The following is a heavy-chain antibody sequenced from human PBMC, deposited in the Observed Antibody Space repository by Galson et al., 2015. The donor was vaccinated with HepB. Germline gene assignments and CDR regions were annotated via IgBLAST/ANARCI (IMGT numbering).Heavy chain of an antibody. CDR1: GFTFSSYA. J-gene: IGHJ4*02. CDR2: ISGSGGST. V-gene: IGHV3-23*01. D-gene: IGHD6-13*01. CDR3: AKAGILLGYSSSWFDY. Sequence: SLRLSCAASGFTFSSYAMSWVRQAPGKGLEWVSAISGSGGSTYYADSVKGRFTISRDNSKNTLYLQMNSLRAEDTAVYYCAKAGILLGYSSSWFDYWGQGTLVTVSS.